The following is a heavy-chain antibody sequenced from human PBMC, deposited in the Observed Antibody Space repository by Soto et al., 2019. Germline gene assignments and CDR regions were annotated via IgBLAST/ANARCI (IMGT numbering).Heavy chain of an antibody. Sequence: QVQLVQSGAEVKKPGSSVKVSCKASGGTFSSYTISWVRQAPGQGLEWMGRIIPILGIANYAQKFQGRVTIPADKSTSTDYRELSSLRSEDTAVYYCASGVGAYYYYGMDVWGQGTTVTVSS. V-gene: IGHV1-69*02. CDR3: ASGVGAYYYYGMDV. D-gene: IGHD1-26*01. CDR2: IIPILGIA. CDR1: GGTFSSYT. J-gene: IGHJ6*02.